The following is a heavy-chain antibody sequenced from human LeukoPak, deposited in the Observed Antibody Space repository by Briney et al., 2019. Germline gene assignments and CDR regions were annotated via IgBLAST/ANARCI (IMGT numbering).Heavy chain of an antibody. D-gene: IGHD6-13*01. J-gene: IGHJ5*02. CDR1: GYIFTSYY. V-gene: IGHV1-46*01. CDR3: ARDRGVKLANSWFDP. Sequence: ASVKVSCKASGYIFTSYYMHWVRQAPGQGLEWMGIINPSGGSTSYAQKFQGRVTMTRDTSTSTVYMELSSLRSEDTAVYYCARDRGVKLANSWFDPWGQGTLVTVSS. CDR2: INPSGGST.